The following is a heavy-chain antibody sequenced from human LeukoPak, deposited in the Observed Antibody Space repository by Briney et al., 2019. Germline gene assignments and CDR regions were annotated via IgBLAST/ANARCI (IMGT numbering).Heavy chain of an antibody. V-gene: IGHV1-18*01. CDR1: GYTFTSYG. CDR2: ISAYNGNT. D-gene: IGHD2-21*02. Sequence: ASVKVSCKASGYTFTSYGISWVRQAPGQGLEWMGWISAYNGNTNYAQKLQGRVTMTTDTSTSTAYMELRSLRSDDTAVYYCARDRPVLPRIVVVTDYWGQGTLVTVSS. CDR3: ARDRPVLPRIVVVTDY. J-gene: IGHJ4*02.